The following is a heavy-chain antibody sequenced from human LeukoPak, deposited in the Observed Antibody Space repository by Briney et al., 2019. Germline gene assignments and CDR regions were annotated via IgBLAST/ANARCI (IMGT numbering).Heavy chain of an antibody. CDR3: ARVLSGSWDWFDP. Sequence: GESLRLSCAASGFSFSRYWIHWVRQAPGKGLEWVSRINPDGSTTTYADSVKGRFTISRDYAENTVYLQMNSLRAEDTAVYYCARVLSGSWDWFDPWGQGTLVTVSS. CDR1: GFSFSRYW. J-gene: IGHJ5*02. CDR2: INPDGSTT. D-gene: IGHD3-22*01. V-gene: IGHV3-74*01.